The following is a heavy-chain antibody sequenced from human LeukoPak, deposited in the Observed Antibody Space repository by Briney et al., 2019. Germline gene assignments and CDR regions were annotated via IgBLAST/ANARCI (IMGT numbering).Heavy chain of an antibody. D-gene: IGHD3-16*01. V-gene: IGHV3-33*01. CDR3: ARWGPDRGVDY. CDR2: IWYDGSTK. J-gene: IGHJ4*02. CDR1: GFTFSSHG. Sequence: GRSLRLSCAASGFTFSSHGMHWVRQAPGKGLECVAVIWYDGSTKYYADSVKGRFAISRDNSENTLWLQMNSLRAEDTAAYYCARWGPDRGVDYWGQGTQVTVSS.